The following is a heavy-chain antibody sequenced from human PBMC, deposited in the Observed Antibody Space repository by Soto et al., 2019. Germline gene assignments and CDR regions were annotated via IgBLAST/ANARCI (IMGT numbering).Heavy chain of an antibody. V-gene: IGHV1-69*06. CDR3: ARDMTRTVVPYFDF. CDR2: INPISGAA. Sequence: QVQLVQSGAEVKKPGSSVKVSCKASGGTFSNYVVNWVRQAPGQGLEWMGRINPISGAANYAQKFQGRVTITADKSTSTSDMELGSLRSEDPAVYYCARDMTRTVVPYFDFWGQGTLVTVSS. D-gene: IGHD1-7*01. CDR1: GGTFSNYV. J-gene: IGHJ4*02.